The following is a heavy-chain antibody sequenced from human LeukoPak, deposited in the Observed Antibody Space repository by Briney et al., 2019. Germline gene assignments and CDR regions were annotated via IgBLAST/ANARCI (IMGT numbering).Heavy chain of an antibody. J-gene: IGHJ6*03. Sequence: PSETLSLTCTVSGGSISSYYWSWIRQPAGKGLEWIGRIYTSGSTNYNPSLKSRVTMSVGTSKNQFSLKLSSVTAADTAVYYCARDPQAVAGRRSYCYYYMDVWGKGTTVTVSS. CDR3: ARDPQAVAGRRSYCYYYMDV. CDR2: IYTSGST. CDR1: GGSISSYY. D-gene: IGHD6-19*01. V-gene: IGHV4-4*07.